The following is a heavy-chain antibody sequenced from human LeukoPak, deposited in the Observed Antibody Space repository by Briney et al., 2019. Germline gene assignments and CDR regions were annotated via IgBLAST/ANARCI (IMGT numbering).Heavy chain of an antibody. D-gene: IGHD1-26*01. CDR3: ARGSRAAATNSYFDY. J-gene: IGHJ4*02. Sequence: GGSLRLSCAASGFTFSSHSMNWGRQAPGKGLEWVSIIYSGGGTYYADSVKGRFTISRDNSKSTVYIQMNSLRAEDTAVYYCARGSRAAATNSYFDYWGQGALVTVSS. V-gene: IGHV3-53*01. CDR2: IYSGGGT. CDR1: GFTFSSHS.